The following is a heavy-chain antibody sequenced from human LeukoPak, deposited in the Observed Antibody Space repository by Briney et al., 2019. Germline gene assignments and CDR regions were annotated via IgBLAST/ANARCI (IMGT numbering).Heavy chain of an antibody. CDR1: GYTFTSYG. CDR3: ARDWSYDSSGYSGY. J-gene: IGHJ4*02. D-gene: IGHD3-22*01. CDR2: ISAYNGNT. V-gene: IGHV1-18*01. Sequence: ASVKDSCKASGYTFTSYGISWVRQAPGQGLEWMGWISAYNGNTNYAQKLQGRVTMTTDTSTSTAYMELRSLRSDDTAVYYCARDWSYDSSGYSGYWGQGTLVTVSS.